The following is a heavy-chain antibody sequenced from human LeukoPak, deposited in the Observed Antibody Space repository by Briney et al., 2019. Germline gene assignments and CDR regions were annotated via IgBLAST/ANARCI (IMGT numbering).Heavy chain of an antibody. J-gene: IGHJ5*02. Sequence: SETLSLTCTVSGGSISSSSYYWGWIRQPPGKGLEWIGSIYYSGSTYYNPSLKSRVTISVDTSKNQFSLKLSSVTAADTAVYYCARASYGSGNNWFDPWGQGTLVTVSS. CDR2: IYYSGST. CDR1: GGSISSSSYY. V-gene: IGHV4-39*07. D-gene: IGHD3-10*01. CDR3: ARASYGSGNNWFDP.